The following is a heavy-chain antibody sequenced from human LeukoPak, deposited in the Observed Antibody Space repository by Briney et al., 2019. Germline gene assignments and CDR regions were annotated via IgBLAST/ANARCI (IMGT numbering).Heavy chain of an antibody. CDR2: INWNRGST. CDR1: GFTFDDYG. CDR3: ARGAAYYYDSSGYYLFDY. Sequence: GGSLRLSCAASGFTFDDYGMSWVRQAPGKGLEWVSGINWNRGSTGYADSVKGRFTISRDNAKNSLYLQMNSLRAEDTALYYCARGAAYYYDSSGYYLFDYWGQGTLVTVSS. J-gene: IGHJ4*02. D-gene: IGHD3-22*01. V-gene: IGHV3-20*04.